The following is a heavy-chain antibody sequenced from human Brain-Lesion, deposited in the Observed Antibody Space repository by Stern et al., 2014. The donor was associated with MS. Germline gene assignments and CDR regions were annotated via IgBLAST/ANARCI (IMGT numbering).Heavy chain of an antibody. D-gene: IGHD1-14*01. CDR2: ISWNSGTI. V-gene: IGHV3-9*01. CDR1: GFTFGDYA. Sequence: EVQLVESGGDLVQPGSSLRLSCAAFGFTFGDYAMHWVRQAPGQGLEWVAGISWNSGTIGYADSVQGRFTTSRDNAYSSLYLEMNSLRPEDTALYYCARDITGSSAYFAYWGQGTLVTVSS. J-gene: IGHJ4*02. CDR3: ARDITGSSAYFAY.